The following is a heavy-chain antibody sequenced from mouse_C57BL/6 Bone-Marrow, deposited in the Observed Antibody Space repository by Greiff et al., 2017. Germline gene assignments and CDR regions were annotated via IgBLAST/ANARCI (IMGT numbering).Heavy chain of an antibody. D-gene: IGHD1-1*01. CDR1: GFTFSDFY. CDR2: SRNKANDYTT. Sequence: EVQVVESGGGLVQSGRSLRLSCATSGFTFSDFYMEWVRQAPGKGLEWIAASRNKANDYTTEYSASVKGRFIVSRDTSQSILYLQMNALRAEDTAIYYCARDDYGSGFDYWGQGTTLTVSS. CDR3: ARDDYGSGFDY. J-gene: IGHJ2*01. V-gene: IGHV7-1*01.